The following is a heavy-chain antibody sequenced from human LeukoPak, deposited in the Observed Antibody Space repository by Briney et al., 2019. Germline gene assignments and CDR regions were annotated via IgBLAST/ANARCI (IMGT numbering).Heavy chain of an antibody. J-gene: IGHJ3*02. CDR1: GFTFSSYA. Sequence: GGSLRLSCAASGFTFSSYAMSWVRQAPGKGLEWVSAISASGGSTYYADSVKGRFTISRDNARNSLSLQMNSLRAEDSAVYYCARVGREYYFDSSGYYRNDAFDIWGQGTMVTVSS. D-gene: IGHD3-22*01. CDR3: ARVGREYYFDSSGYYRNDAFDI. V-gene: IGHV3-23*01. CDR2: ISASGGST.